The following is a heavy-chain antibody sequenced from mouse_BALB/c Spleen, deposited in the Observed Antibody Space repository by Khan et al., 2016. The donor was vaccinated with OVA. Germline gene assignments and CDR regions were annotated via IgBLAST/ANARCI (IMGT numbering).Heavy chain of an antibody. CDR1: GYTFTNYG. CDR3: ARPPYFSYTLDH. V-gene: IGHV9-3-1*01. D-gene: IGHD2-10*01. CDR2: INTYTGEP. Sequence: QIQLVQSGPELKKPGETVKISCKASGYTFTNYGMNWVKQSPGKALKWMGWINTYTGEPTYADDFKGRFAFSLDTSASTAYLQINNLKSEDTATYFYARPPYFSYTLDHWGQGTSVTVSS. J-gene: IGHJ4*01.